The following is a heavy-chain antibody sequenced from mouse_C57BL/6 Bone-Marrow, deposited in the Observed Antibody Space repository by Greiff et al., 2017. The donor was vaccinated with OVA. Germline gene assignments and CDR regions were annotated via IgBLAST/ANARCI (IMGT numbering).Heavy chain of an antibody. CDR1: GFTFSSYA. D-gene: IGHD4-1*01. CDR2: ISDGGSYT. Sequence: EVMLVESGGGLVKPGGSLKLSCAASGFTFSSYAMSWVRQTPEKRLEWVATISDGGSYTYYPDNVKGRFTISRDNAKNNLYLQMSHLKSEDTAMYYCARDRLGLYWYFDVWGTGTTVTVSS. V-gene: IGHV5-4*01. CDR3: ARDRLGLYWYFDV. J-gene: IGHJ1*03.